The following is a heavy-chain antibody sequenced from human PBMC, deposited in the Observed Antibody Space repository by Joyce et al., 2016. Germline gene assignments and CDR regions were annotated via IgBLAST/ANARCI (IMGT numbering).Heavy chain of an antibody. CDR1: GFTVSSNY. J-gene: IGHJ4*02. CDR2: IYSGGSGGRT. D-gene: IGHD4-17*01. V-gene: IGHV3-53*01. Sequence: EVQLVESGGGLIQPGGALGLSCAASGFTVSSNYSSWVHQAPGKGLEWVSIIYSGGSGGRTYYADSVKGRFTISRDNSKNTLYLQMSSLRAEDTAVYYCARSLAYDYGDYIFNYWGQGTLVSVSS. CDR3: ARSLAYDYGDYIFNY.